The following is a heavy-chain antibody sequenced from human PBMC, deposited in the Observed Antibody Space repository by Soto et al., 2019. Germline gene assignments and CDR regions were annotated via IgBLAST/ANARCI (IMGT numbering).Heavy chain of an antibody. CDR2: IYYSGRT. CDR1: GYSISSSDW. CDR3: ARKNGVLDAFDI. Sequence: QVQLQESGPGLVKPSDTLSHTCAVSGYSISSSDWWGWIRQPPGKGLEWIGYIYYSGRTYYNPSLKSRVTMSVDTSKNQFSLKLSSVTAVDTAVNYCARKNGVLDAFDIWGQGTMVTVSS. V-gene: IGHV4-28*01. J-gene: IGHJ3*02. D-gene: IGHD4-17*01.